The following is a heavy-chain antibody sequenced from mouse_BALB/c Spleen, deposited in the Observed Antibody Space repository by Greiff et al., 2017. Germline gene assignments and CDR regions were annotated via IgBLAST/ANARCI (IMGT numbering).Heavy chain of an antibody. CDR2: IRSKSNNYAT. V-gene: IGHV10-1*02. CDR1: GFTFNTYA. Sequence: EVKLMESGGGLVQPKGSLKLSCAASGFTFNTYAMNWVRQAPGKGLEWVARIRSKSNNYATYYADSVKDRFTISRDDSQSMLYLQMNNLKTEDTAMYYCVRDYAMDYWGQGTAVTVSS. CDR3: VRDYAMDY. J-gene: IGHJ4*01.